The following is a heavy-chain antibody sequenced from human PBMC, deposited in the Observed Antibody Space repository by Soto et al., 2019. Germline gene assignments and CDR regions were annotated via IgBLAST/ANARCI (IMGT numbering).Heavy chain of an antibody. J-gene: IGHJ6*02. CDR2: ISGYNGNT. CDR1: GYSFTTYG. Sequence: ASVKVSCKTSGYSFTTYGISWVRQAPGQGLEWMGWISGYNGNTHYAQKFQGRVSMTTDTSTSTAYMELRSLRSDDTAVYYCAREGPAHDYYCGMDVWGQGTTVTVSS. V-gene: IGHV1-18*01. CDR3: AREGPAHDYYCGMDV.